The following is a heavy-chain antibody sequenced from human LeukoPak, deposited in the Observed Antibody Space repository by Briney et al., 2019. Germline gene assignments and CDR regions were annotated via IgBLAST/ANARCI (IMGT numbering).Heavy chain of an antibody. CDR3: AAYYDSSGYYRTPFDY. CDR2: ISGSGGST. V-gene: IGHV3-23*01. Sequence: PGGSLRLPCAASGFTFSSYAMSWVRQAPGKGLEWVSAISGSGGSTYYADSVKGRFTISRDNSKNTLYLQMNSLRAEDTAVYYCAAYYDSSGYYRTPFDYWGQGTLVTVST. CDR1: GFTFSSYA. D-gene: IGHD3-22*01. J-gene: IGHJ4*02.